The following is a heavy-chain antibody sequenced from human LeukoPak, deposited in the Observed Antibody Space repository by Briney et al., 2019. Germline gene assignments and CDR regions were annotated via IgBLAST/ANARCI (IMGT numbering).Heavy chain of an antibody. CDR1: GYTFTGYY. CDR3: AREYDSSGYSYYGMDV. J-gene: IGHJ6*02. CDR2: INPNSGGT. V-gene: IGHV1-2*02. Sequence: ASVKVSCKASGYTFTGYYMHWVRQAPGQGLEWMGWINPNSGGTNYAQKFQGRVTKTRDTSISTAYMELSRLRSDDTAVYYCAREYDSSGYSYYGMDVWGQGTTVTVSS. D-gene: IGHD3-22*01.